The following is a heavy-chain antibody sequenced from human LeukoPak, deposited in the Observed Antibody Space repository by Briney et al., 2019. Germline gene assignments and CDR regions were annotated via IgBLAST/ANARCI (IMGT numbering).Heavy chain of an antibody. CDR2: ISNSGNNI. J-gene: IGHJ4*02. CDR3: ARGSSWSYDY. D-gene: IGHD6-13*01. V-gene: IGHV3-21*06. Sequence: GGSLRLSCAASGFAFSSYSMYWVRQAPGKGLEWVSSISNSGNNIYYPDSVKGRFTTSRDNAKSSLYLQMSSLRAEDTAVYDCARGSSWSYDYWGRGTLVTVSS. CDR1: GFAFSSYS.